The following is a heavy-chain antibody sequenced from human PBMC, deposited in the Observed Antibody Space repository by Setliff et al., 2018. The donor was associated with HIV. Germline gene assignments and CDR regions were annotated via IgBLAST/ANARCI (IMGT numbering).Heavy chain of an antibody. CDR2: IISGSSTV. J-gene: IGHJ4*02. D-gene: IGHD1-1*01. Sequence: PGGSLRLSCAGSGVTFFSTYSMNWVRQAPGKGLECVAYIISGSSTVYYADSVKGRFTISRDNAKNSLFLQMNSLRAEDTAVYYCARDGNAGWNDLDYWGQGTLVTVSS. CDR1: GVTFFSTYS. CDR3: ARDGNAGWNDLDY. V-gene: IGHV3-48*04.